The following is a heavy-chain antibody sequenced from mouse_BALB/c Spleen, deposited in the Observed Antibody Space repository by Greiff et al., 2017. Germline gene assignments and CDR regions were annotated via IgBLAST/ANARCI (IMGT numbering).Heavy chain of an antibody. CDR2: INPSNGRT. J-gene: IGHJ1*01. Sequence: QVQLQQSGAELVKPGASVKLSCKASGYTFTSYWMHWVKQRPGQGLEWIGEINPSNGRTNYNEKFKSKATLTVDKSSSTAYMQLSSLTSEDSAVYYCARGERDWYFDVWGAGTTVTVSS. CDR3: ARGERDWYFDV. CDR1: GYTFTSYW. V-gene: IGHV1S81*02.